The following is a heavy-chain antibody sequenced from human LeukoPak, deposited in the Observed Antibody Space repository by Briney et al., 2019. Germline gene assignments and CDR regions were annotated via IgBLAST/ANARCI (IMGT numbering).Heavy chain of an antibody. CDR2: LSWNSGSI. V-gene: IGHV3-9*01. Sequence: GGSLRLSCAASGFTFDDHAMHWVRQAPGKGLEWVSGLSWNSGSIDYADSVKGRFTISRDNAKNSLYLQMNSLRAEDTALYYCAKDMTVSDIVATGLPPGYDYWGQGTLVTVSS. CDR1: GFTFDDHA. J-gene: IGHJ4*02. D-gene: IGHD5-12*01. CDR3: AKDMTVSDIVATGLPPGYDY.